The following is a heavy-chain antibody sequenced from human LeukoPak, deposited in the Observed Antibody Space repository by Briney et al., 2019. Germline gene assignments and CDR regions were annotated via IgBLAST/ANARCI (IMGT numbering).Heavy chain of an antibody. Sequence: GGSLRLSCAASGFIVSSNYMSWVRQAPGKGLEWVSSISSSSSYIYYADSVKGRFTISRDNAKNSLYLQMNSLRAEDTAVYYCALRWKNYFDYWGQGTLVTVSS. CDR3: ALRWKNYFDY. CDR2: ISSSSSYI. J-gene: IGHJ4*02. D-gene: IGHD4-23*01. V-gene: IGHV3-21*01. CDR1: GFIVSSNY.